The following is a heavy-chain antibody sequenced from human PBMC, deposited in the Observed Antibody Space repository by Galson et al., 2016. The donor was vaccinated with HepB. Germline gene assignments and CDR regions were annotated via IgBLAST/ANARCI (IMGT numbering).Heavy chain of an antibody. V-gene: IGHV3-48*04. J-gene: IGHJ4*02. CDR2: ISRSSSTI. CDR3: ATRNIVVAGGDY. CDR1: GFTFSSFG. Sequence: SLRLSCAASGFTFSSFGMNWVRQAPGKGLEWVSYISRSSSTIYYADSVEGRFTISRDNAKNSLYLQMNSLRAEDTAVYYCATRNIVVAGGDYWGQRTLVTVSS. D-gene: IGHD3-22*01.